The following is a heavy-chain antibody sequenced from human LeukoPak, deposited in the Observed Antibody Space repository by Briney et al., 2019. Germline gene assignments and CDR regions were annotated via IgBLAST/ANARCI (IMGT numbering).Heavy chain of an antibody. J-gene: IGHJ5*02. V-gene: IGHV3-73*01. CDR3: TNLITMVRGVIVP. CDR2: IRSKATSYAT. D-gene: IGHD3-10*01. Sequence: PGGSLRLSCAASGFTFSGSAMHWVRQASGKGLEWVGRIRSKATSYATAYAASVKGRFTISRDDSKNTAYLQMNSVKTEDTAVYYCTNLITMVRGVIVPWGQGTLVTVSS. CDR1: GFTFSGSA.